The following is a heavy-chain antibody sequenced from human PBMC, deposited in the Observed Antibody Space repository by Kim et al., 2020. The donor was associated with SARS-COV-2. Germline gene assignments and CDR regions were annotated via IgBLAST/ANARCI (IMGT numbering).Heavy chain of an antibody. CDR1: GGSISSGSYY. CDR3: ARVGSSWNGNWVDP. CDR2: IYTSGST. V-gene: IGHV4-61*02. J-gene: IGHJ5*02. Sequence: SETLSLTCTVSGGSISSGSYYWSWIRQPAGKGLEWIGRIYTSGSTNYNPSLKSRVTIAVDTSKNQFSLKLSSVTAADTAVYYCARVGSSWNGNWVDPWGQGTLVTVSS. D-gene: IGHD6-13*01.